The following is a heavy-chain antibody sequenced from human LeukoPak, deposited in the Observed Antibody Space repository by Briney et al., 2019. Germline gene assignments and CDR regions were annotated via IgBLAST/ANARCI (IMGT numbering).Heavy chain of an antibody. J-gene: IGHJ4*02. Sequence: SVKVSCKASGGTFSSYAISWVRQAPGQGLEWMGGIIPIFGTANYAQKFQGRVTITTDESTSTAYMELSSLRSEDSAVYYSARSLTECSTKYSLFDYWGQGTLVTVPS. CDR2: IIPIFGTA. CDR3: ARSLTECSTKYSLFDY. V-gene: IGHV1-69*05. CDR1: GGTFSSYA. D-gene: IGHD2-21*01.